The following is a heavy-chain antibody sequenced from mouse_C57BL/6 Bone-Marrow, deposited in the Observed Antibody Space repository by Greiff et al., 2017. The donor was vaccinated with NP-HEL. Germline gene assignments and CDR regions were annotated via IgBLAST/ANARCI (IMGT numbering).Heavy chain of an antibody. J-gene: IGHJ2*01. D-gene: IGHD4-1*01. V-gene: IGHV14-4*01. Sequence: EVQLQQSGAELVRPGASVKLSCTASGFNIKDDYMHWVKQRPEQGLEWIGWIDPENGDTEYASKFQGKATITADTSSNTAYLQLSSLTSEDTAVYYCTTGDWVDYWGQGTTLTVSS. CDR3: TTGDWVDY. CDR2: IDPENGDT. CDR1: GFNIKDDY.